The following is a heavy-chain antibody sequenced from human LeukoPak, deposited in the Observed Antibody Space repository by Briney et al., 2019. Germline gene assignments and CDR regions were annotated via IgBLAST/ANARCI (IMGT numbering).Heavy chain of an antibody. V-gene: IGHV4-38-2*01. CDR3: ARVPWLEIDVFDY. D-gene: IGHD6-19*01. CDR1: GYSISSGYY. Sequence: SETLSLTCAVSGYSISSGYYWGWIRQPPGKGLEWIGSIYHSGSTYYNPSLKSRVTIPVDTSKNQFSLKLNSVTAADTAVYYCARVPWLEIDVFDYWGQGTLVTVSS. J-gene: IGHJ4*02. CDR2: IYHSGST.